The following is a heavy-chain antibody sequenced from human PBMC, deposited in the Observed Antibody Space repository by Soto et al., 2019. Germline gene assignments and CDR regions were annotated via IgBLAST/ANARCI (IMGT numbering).Heavy chain of an antibody. CDR1: GYTFSNYG. D-gene: IGHD6-19*01. V-gene: IGHV1-69*04. CDR3: ASHQGLYSSGWYNWFDP. Sequence: GASVKVSCKASGYTFSNYGISWVRQAPGQGLEWMGRIIPILGIANYAQKFQGRVTITADKSTSTAYMELSSLRSEDTAVYYCASHQGLYSSGWYNWFDPWGQGTLVTVSS. J-gene: IGHJ5*02. CDR2: IIPILGIA.